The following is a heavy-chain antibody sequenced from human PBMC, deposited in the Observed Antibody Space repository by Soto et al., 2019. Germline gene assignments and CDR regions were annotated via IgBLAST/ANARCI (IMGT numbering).Heavy chain of an antibody. J-gene: IGHJ6*02. CDR1: GYTFTGYY. CDR2: INPNSGGT. CDR3: ARDTMIVAGGGDYYYYGMDV. V-gene: IGHV1-2*04. D-gene: IGHD3-22*01. Sequence: ASVKVSCKASGYTFTGYYMHWVRQAPGQGLEWMGWINPNSGGTNYAQKFQGWVTMTRDTSISTAYMELSRLRSDDTAVYYCARDTMIVAGGGDYYYYGMDVWGQGTTVTVSS.